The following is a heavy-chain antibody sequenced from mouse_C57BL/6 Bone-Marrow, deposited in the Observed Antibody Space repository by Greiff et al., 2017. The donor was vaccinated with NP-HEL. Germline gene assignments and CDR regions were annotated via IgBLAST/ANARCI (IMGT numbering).Heavy chain of an antibody. Sequence: EVKLMESGGGLVKPGGSLKLSCAASGFTFSSYAMSWVRQTPEKRLEWVATISDGGSYTYYPANVKGRFTISRDNAKNNLYLQMGHLKSEDTAMYYVARVVDYDGGAMDYWGQGTSVTVSS. CDR2: ISDGGSYT. CDR1: GFTFSSYA. CDR3: ARVVDYDGGAMDY. V-gene: IGHV5-4*03. D-gene: IGHD2-4*01. J-gene: IGHJ4*01.